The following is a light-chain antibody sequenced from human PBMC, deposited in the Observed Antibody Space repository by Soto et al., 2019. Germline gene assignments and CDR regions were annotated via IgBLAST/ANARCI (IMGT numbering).Light chain of an antibody. Sequence: IVMAQSPDSLAVTLGERATSNCKSSHSVLYMSNNKNHLAWYQQKPGQPPKLVIYWASTRESGVPDRFSGSGSGTDFTLTISSMQAEDVAVYYCYQYFSTPLTFGGGTKVDIK. CDR1: HSVLYMSNNKNH. CDR2: WAS. V-gene: IGKV4-1*01. CDR3: YQYFSTPLT. J-gene: IGKJ4*01.